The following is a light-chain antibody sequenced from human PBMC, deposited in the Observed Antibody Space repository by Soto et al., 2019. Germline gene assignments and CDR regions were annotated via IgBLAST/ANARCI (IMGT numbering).Light chain of an antibody. CDR3: QLYGRSIT. CDR2: GAS. CDR1: QTVSSNY. V-gene: IGKV3-20*01. Sequence: EIILTQSPDTLSLSPGERATLSCRASQTVSSNYLAWCQQRPGQAPRLLILGASTRASGIPAKFSGSGSGTDFTLTITRLEPEDFAVYYCQLYGRSITFGQGTRLEIK. J-gene: IGKJ5*01.